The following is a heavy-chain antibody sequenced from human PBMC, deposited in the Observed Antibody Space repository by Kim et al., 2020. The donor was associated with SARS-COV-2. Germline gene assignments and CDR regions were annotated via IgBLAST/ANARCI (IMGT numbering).Heavy chain of an antibody. V-gene: IGHV4-39*07. J-gene: IGHJ5*02. Sequence: SETLSLTCTVSGGSISSSSYYWGWIRPPPGKGLEWIGSIYYSGSTYYNPSLKSRGTISVDTSKNQFSLKLSSVTAADTAVYYCARVKGAHSRTEGGVWFDPWGQGTLVTVSS. CDR2: IYYSGST. D-gene: IGHD2-21*01. CDR1: GGSISSSSYY. CDR3: ARVKGAHSRTEGGVWFDP.